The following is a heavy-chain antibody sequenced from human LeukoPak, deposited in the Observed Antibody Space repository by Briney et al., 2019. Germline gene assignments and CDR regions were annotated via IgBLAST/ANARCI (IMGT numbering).Heavy chain of an antibody. D-gene: IGHD6-19*01. CDR2: ISAGGNT. CDR3: ARDRGESSGWPIIDY. J-gene: IGHJ4*02. CDR1: GFTFSSYA. V-gene: IGHV3-23*01. Sequence: GGSLRLSCAVSGFTFSSYAMSWVRQAPGKGLQWVSTISAGGNTYYADSVKGRFTISRDNSKNTLYLQMNSLRAEDTAVYYCARDRGESSGWPIIDYWGQGTLVTVSS.